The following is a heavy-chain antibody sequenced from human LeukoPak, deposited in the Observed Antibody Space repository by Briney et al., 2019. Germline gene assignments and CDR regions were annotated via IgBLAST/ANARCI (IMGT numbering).Heavy chain of an antibody. CDR3: ARSLSYGTTWYGRSDF. CDR1: GFPFNAYW. Sequence: GGSLRLSCAASGFPFNAYWMTWVRQAPGKGLEWVANIRQDGDTKYYVDSVKGRFTISRDNAMNSLYLQMNSLRAEDTAIYYCARSLSYGTTWYGRSDFWGQGTLVTVSS. J-gene: IGHJ4*02. V-gene: IGHV3-7*03. D-gene: IGHD6-13*01. CDR2: IRQDGDTK.